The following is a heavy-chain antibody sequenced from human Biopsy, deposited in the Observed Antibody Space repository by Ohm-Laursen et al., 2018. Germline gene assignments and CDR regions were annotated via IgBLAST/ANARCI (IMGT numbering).Heavy chain of an antibody. CDR2: INPNSGNA. Sequence: ASVKVSCKASGYTFAGYYPHWVRQAPGHGLEWMGWINPNSGNANYAQSFQGRLTVTRDTSISTAYMELTSLTFDDTTIYYCARVPAYPSIDGYYGLDLWGQGTTVIVSS. D-gene: IGHD3-9*01. CDR3: ARVPAYPSIDGYYGLDL. J-gene: IGHJ6*02. V-gene: IGHV1-2*02. CDR1: GYTFAGYY.